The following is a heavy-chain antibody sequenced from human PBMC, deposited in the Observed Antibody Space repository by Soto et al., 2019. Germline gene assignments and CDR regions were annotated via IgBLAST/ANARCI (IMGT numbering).Heavy chain of an antibody. Sequence: QVQLVQSGAEVKKPGASVKVSCKASGYTFTSYGISWVRQAPGQGLEWMGWISAYNGNTNYAQQHQGRVTMTTDTTTSTAYMELRSLRSDDTAVYYGAMAPTRAYSSSWYSGFDYWGHGTLVTVSA. J-gene: IGHJ4*01. CDR3: AMAPTRAYSSSWYSGFDY. V-gene: IGHV1-18*01. D-gene: IGHD6-13*01. CDR2: ISAYNGNT. CDR1: GYTFTSYG.